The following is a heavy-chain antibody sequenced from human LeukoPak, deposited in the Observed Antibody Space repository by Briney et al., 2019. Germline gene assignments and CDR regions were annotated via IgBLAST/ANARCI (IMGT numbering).Heavy chain of an antibody. Sequence: PGRSLRLSCAASGFTFDEYAMHWVRQAPGKGLEWVSGISWNSGSIGYADSVKGRSTISRDNAKNSLYLQMNSLRAEDTALYYCARRSPSFDYWGQGTLVTVSS. CDR3: ARRSPSFDY. CDR2: ISWNSGSI. V-gene: IGHV3-9*01. CDR1: GFTFDEYA. J-gene: IGHJ4*02.